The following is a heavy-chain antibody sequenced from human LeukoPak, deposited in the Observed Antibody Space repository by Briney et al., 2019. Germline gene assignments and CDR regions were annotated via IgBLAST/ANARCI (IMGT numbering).Heavy chain of an antibody. Sequence: PSETLSLTCAVYGGSFSGYYWSWIRQPPGKGLEWIGEINHSGSTNYNPSLKSRVTISVDTSKNQFSLKLSSVTAADTAVYYCARTNKHVGYCSSTSCYGRYYYHGMDVWGQGTTVTVSS. CDR2: INHSGST. CDR1: GGSFSGYY. D-gene: IGHD2-2*01. J-gene: IGHJ6*02. V-gene: IGHV4-34*01. CDR3: ARTNKHVGYCSSTSCYGRYYYHGMDV.